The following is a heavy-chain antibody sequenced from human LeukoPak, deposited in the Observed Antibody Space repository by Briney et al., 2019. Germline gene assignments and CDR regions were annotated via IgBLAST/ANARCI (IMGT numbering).Heavy chain of an antibody. D-gene: IGHD3-10*01. V-gene: IGHV1-46*01. CDR1: GYAFTSYY. Sequence: ASVKVSCKAFGYAFTSYYMHLVRQAPGQGLEWMGVINPSGGGTSHAQKFQGRVTMTRDTSTGTVYMELSSLTSGDTAVYYCARGGRYGSYYWGQGTLVTVSS. CDR3: ARGGRYGSYY. CDR2: INPSGGGT. J-gene: IGHJ4*02.